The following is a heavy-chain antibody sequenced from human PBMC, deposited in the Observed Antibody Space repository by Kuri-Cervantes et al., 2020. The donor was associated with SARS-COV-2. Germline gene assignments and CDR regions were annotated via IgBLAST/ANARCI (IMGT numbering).Heavy chain of an antibody. D-gene: IGHD6-6*01. J-gene: IGHJ2*01. V-gene: IGHV4-38-2*01. CDR1: GYSISSGYY. CDR3: AQSRSIAARRPWYFDL. Sequence: SETLSLTCAVSGYSISSGYYWGWIRQPPGKGLEWIGSIYYSGSTNYKPSLKSRVTISVDTSKNQFSLKLSSVTAADTAVYYCAQSRSIAARRPWYFDLWGRGTLVTVSS. CDR2: IYYSGST.